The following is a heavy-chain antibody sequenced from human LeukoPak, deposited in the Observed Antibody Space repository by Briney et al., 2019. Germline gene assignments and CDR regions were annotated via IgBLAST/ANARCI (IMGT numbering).Heavy chain of an antibody. CDR3: ARDGEMATIAYYYYYMDV. D-gene: IGHD5-24*01. CDR1: GFTSDDYG. Sequence: GGSLRLSCAASGFTSDDYGMSWVRQAPGKGLEWVSGINWNGGSTGYADSVKGRFTISRDNAKNSLYLQMNSLRAEDTALYYCARDGEMATIAYYYYYMDVWGKGTTVTVSS. V-gene: IGHV3-20*04. J-gene: IGHJ6*03. CDR2: INWNGGST.